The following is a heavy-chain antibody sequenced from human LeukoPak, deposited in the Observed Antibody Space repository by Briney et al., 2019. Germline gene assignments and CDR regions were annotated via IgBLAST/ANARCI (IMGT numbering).Heavy chain of an antibody. V-gene: IGHV3-30*18. Sequence: GRSLRLSCAASGFTFSSYGMHRVRQAPGKGLEWVAVISYDGSNKYYADSVKGRFTISRDNSKNTLYLQMNSLRAEDTAVYYCAKDRYYYDSSGSIYFDYWGQGTLVTVSS. CDR2: ISYDGSNK. D-gene: IGHD3-22*01. J-gene: IGHJ4*02. CDR1: GFTFSSYG. CDR3: AKDRYYYDSSGSIYFDY.